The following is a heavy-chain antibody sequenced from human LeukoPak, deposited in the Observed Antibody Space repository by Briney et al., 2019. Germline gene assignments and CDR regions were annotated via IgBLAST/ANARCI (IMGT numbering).Heavy chain of an antibody. D-gene: IGHD5/OR15-5a*01. Sequence: SETLSLTCSVSGYSITSGYHWGWVRLSPGKGLEWIGSMYHSDSTYYKPSLKSRATLSVDTSKNQFSLKMSSATATDTGVYYCVRSEINVYIKYWGLGTLVTVSS. CDR2: MYHSDST. CDR3: VRSEINVYIKY. V-gene: IGHV4-38-2*02. J-gene: IGHJ4*02. CDR1: GYSITSGYH.